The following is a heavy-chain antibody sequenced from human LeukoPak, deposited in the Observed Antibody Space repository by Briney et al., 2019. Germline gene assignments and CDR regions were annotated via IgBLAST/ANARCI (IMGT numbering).Heavy chain of an antibody. CDR2: MYYSGSS. CDR1: SVSISSSSNH. J-gene: IGHJ4*02. Sequence: SETLSLTCTVSSVSISSSSNHWGWIRQPPGKGLEWIGSMYYSGSSYYNPSLKSRVTISGDTSKNQFSLKLSSVTAADTAVYYCARHSPILTGYYVGYWGQGTLVTVSS. D-gene: IGHD3-9*01. CDR3: ARHSPILTGYYVGY. V-gene: IGHV4-39*01.